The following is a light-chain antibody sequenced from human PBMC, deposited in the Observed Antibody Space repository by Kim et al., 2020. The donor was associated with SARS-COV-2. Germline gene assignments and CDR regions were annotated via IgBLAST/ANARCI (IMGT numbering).Light chain of an antibody. CDR2: QDS. Sequence: MSPGQTASITCSGDKLGDKYACWYQKKPGQSPVLVIYQDSKRPSGIPERFSGSNSGNTATLTISGTQAMDEADYYCQAWDSSTVVFGGGTQLTVL. CDR1: KLGDKY. J-gene: IGLJ2*01. V-gene: IGLV3-1*01. CDR3: QAWDSSTVV.